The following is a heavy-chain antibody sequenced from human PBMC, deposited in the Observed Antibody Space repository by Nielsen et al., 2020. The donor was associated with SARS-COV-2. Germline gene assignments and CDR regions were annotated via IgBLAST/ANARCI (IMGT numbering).Heavy chain of an antibody. V-gene: IGHV3-23*01. CDR2: ITGSGGTT. Sequence: GESLKISCAASGFTFSGYAVTWVRQAPGEGLEWVSSITGSGGTTYFADSVKGRFTISRDNSRNTLYLQMSSLRAEDTAVYYCAKSLSFTIFGVVAMDVWGTGTTVTVSS. D-gene: IGHD3-3*01. CDR3: AKSLSFTIFGVVAMDV. CDR1: GFTFSGYA. J-gene: IGHJ6*04.